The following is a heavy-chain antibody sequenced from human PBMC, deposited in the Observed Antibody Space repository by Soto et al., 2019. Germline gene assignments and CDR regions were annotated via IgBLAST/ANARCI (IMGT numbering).Heavy chain of an antibody. J-gene: IGHJ5*01. V-gene: IGHV1-69*06. D-gene: IGHD2-15*01. Sequence: QVQLVQSGAEVKKPGSSVKVSCKASGDTFTNYAISWVRQAPGQGLEWMGGIIPFYGTAHYAQKFQDRVTIIADTSTSTADMELSSLRPEDTAVYYGARDLGGCSAGSCRYNWLDSWGQGTLVTVSS. CDR3: ARDLGGCSAGSCRYNWLDS. CDR1: GDTFTNYA. CDR2: IIPFYGTA.